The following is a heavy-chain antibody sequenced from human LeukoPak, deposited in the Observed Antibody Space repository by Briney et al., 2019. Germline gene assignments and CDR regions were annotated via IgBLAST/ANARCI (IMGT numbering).Heavy chain of an antibody. V-gene: IGHV4-59*04. CDR1: GGSISTYY. CDR3: ASHLVYSGDPFDY. CDR2: LFYNGAT. Sequence: SETLSLTCTVSGGSISTYYWNWIRHPPGKGLEWIVYLFYNGATYYNPSLRSRVTMSVVTSKNQFSLRLSSVTAADTAVYYCASHLVYSGDPFDYWGQGTLVTVSS. J-gene: IGHJ4*02. D-gene: IGHD6-25*01.